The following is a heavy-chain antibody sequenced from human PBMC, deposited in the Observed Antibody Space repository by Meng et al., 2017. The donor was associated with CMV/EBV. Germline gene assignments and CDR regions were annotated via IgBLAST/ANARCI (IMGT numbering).Heavy chain of an antibody. D-gene: IGHD1-1*01. CDR1: GYTFISYG. CDR3: ARSGVANFWFDP. J-gene: IGHJ5*02. CDR2: IIPIFGTA. Sequence: SVKVSCKASGYTFISYGISWVRQAPGQGLEWMGGIIPIFGTANYAQKFQGRVTITTDESTSTAYMELSSLRSEDTAVYYCARSGVANFWFDPWGQGTLVTVSS. V-gene: IGHV1-69*05.